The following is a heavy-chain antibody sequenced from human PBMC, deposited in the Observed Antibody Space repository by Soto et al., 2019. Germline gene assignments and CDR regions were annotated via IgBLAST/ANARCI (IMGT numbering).Heavy chain of an antibody. CDR2: IYYSGST. D-gene: IGHD4-17*01. V-gene: IGHV4-28*01. J-gene: IGHJ4*02. CDR1: GYSISSSNW. CDR3: ARIGDPTVTSNYFDY. Sequence: SETLSLTCAVSGYSISSSNWWGWIRQPPGKGLEWIGSIYYSGSTYYNPSLKSRVTMSSDTSKNQFSLKLSSVTAVDTAVYYCARIGDPTVTSNYFDYWGQGTLVTVSS.